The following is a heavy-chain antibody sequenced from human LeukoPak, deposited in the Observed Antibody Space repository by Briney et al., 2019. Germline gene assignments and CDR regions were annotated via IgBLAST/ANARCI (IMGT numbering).Heavy chain of an antibody. CDR3: ARGGATRYCTNGVCHYFDY. CDR1: GFTVSNNY. Sequence: GGSLRLSCAASGFTVSNNYMSWVRQAPGKGLEWVSVIFSGGSTNYADSVKGRLTISRDNSKNTLYLQMSSLRAEDTAVYYCARGGATRYCTNGVCHYFDYWGQGTLVTVSS. V-gene: IGHV3-66*01. CDR2: IFSGGST. D-gene: IGHD2-8*01. J-gene: IGHJ4*02.